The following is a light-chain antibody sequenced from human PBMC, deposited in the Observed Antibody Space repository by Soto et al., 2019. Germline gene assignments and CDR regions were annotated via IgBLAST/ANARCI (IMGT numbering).Light chain of an antibody. V-gene: IGKV1-5*03. CDR2: KAS. J-gene: IGKJ2*01. CDR1: QSISSW. CDR3: QQYTL. Sequence: DIQMTQSPSTLSASVGDRVTITCRSRQSISSWLAWYQQKPGKAPKLLIYKASSLESGVPSRFSGSGSGTEFPLTISSLQPDDFATYYCQQYTLFGQGTTLEIK.